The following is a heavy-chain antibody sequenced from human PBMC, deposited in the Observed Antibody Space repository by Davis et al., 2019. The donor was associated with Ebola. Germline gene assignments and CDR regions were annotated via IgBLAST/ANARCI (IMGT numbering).Heavy chain of an antibody. Sequence: GESLKISCAASGFTFSSYGMHWVRQAPGKGLEWVAVLWYDGSNKYYADSVKGRFTISRDNSKNTLYLQMNSLRAEDTAVYYCARDAPYSSGYDYWGQGTLVTVSS. V-gene: IGHV3-33*01. CDR1: GFTFSSYG. J-gene: IGHJ4*02. D-gene: IGHD6-19*01. CDR3: ARDAPYSSGYDY. CDR2: LWYDGSNK.